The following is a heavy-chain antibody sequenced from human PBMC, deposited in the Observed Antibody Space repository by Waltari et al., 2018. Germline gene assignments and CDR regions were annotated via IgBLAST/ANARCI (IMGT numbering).Heavy chain of an antibody. Sequence: QVQLQESGPGLVKPSQTLSLTCTVSGDSIRSGGYYWTWIRQHPGKALVWVGIIHHSGSTSYNPSLKNRVTIESDTSKNEFSLRLTSMTAADTAVYYCARGILGATANSYYHHGMDVWGQGTAVTVSS. CDR3: ARGILGATANSYYHHGMDV. CDR1: GDSIRSGGYY. V-gene: IGHV4-31*03. D-gene: IGHD3-3*01. J-gene: IGHJ6*02. CDR2: IHHSGST.